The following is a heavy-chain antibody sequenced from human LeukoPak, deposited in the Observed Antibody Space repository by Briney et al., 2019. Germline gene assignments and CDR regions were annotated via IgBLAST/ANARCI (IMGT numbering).Heavy chain of an antibody. CDR3: AKPTTVTADYYYGVDV. Sequence: GGSLRLSCAASGFTFSSYGMHWVRQAPGKGLEWVAGISGNGGSTYYADSVKGRFTISRDNSRNTVYLQINSLRAEDTAVYYCAKPTTVTADYYYGVDVWGQGTTVTVSS. CDR2: ISGNGGST. D-gene: IGHD4-17*01. J-gene: IGHJ6*02. CDR1: GFTFSSYG. V-gene: IGHV3-23*01.